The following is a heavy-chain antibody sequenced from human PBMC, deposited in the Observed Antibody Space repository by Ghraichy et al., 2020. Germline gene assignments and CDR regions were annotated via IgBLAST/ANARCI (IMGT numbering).Heavy chain of an antibody. CDR2: IYTSGST. D-gene: IGHD6-6*01. CDR3: ARLYSSSSWDAFDI. V-gene: IGHV4-4*07. J-gene: IGHJ3*02. Sequence: SETLSLTCTVSGGSISSYYWSWIRQPAGKGLEWIGRIYTSGSTNYNPSLKSRVTMSVDTSKNQFSLKLSSVTAADTAVYYCARLYSSSSWDAFDIWGQGTIVTVSS. CDR1: GGSISSYY.